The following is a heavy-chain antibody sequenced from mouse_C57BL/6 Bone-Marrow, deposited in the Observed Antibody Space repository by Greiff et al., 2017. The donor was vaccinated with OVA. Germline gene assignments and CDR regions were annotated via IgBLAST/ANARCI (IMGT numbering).Heavy chain of an antibody. V-gene: IGHV6-3*01. CDR2: IRLKSDNYAT. CDR3: TIYYDYDWFAY. CDR1: GFTFSNYW. Sequence: EVQGVESGGGLVQPGGSMKLSCVASGFTFSNYWMNWVRQSPEKGLEWVAQIRLKSDNYATHYAESVKGRFTISRDDSKSSVYLQMNNLRAEDTGIYYCTIYYDYDWFAYWGQGTLVTVSA. D-gene: IGHD2-4*01. J-gene: IGHJ3*01.